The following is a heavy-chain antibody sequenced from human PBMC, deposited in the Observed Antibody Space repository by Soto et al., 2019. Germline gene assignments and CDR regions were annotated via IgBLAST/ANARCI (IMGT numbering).Heavy chain of an antibody. J-gene: IGHJ6*02. D-gene: IGHD2-8*01. Sequence: KPGGSLRLSWSASGFTFSIAWMSCFRQAPGKGLEWVGRIKSKTDSGTIDYAAPVKGRFTISRDDSKNTVYLQMNGLKTEDAAVYYCTTDTKCGNGVCYPYYYGLDVWGQGTTVTVSS. CDR2: IKSKTDSGTI. CDR1: GFTFSIAW. CDR3: TTDTKCGNGVCYPYYYGLDV. V-gene: IGHV3-15*01.